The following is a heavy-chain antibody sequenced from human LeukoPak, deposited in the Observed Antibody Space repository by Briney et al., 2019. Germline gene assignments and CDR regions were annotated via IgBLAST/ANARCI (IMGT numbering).Heavy chain of an antibody. V-gene: IGHV1-18*01. Sequence: ASVKVSCKASGYTFTSYGISWVRQAPGQGLEWMGWISAYNGNTNYAQKLQGRVTLSKDTSASTAYMELSSLTSEDTAVYYCARAYCSATTCYIEDYWGQGTLVTVSS. D-gene: IGHD2-2*02. CDR1: GYTFTSYG. CDR3: ARAYCSATTCYIEDY. J-gene: IGHJ4*02. CDR2: ISAYNGNT.